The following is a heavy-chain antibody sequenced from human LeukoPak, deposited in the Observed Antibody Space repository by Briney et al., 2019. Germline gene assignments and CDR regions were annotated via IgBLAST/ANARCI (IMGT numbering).Heavy chain of an antibody. CDR1: GGSISSSNW. J-gene: IGHJ4*02. CDR2: IYHSGST. Sequence: SETLSLTCAVSGGSISSSNWWSWVRQPPGKGLEWIGGIYHSGSTNYNPSLKSRVTISVDKSKNQFSLKLSSVTAADTAVYYCARGAVGYSYGSLWYWGQGTLVTVSS. D-gene: IGHD5-18*01. CDR3: ARGAVGYSYGSLWY. V-gene: IGHV4-4*02.